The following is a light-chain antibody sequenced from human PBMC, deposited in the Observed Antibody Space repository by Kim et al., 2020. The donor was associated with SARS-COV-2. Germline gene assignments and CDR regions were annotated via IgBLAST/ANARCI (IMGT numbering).Light chain of an antibody. Sequence: LAPGASATLPCRASQSINSDLGWYQQIPGQAPRLLIWDASNRATGTPARFSGSGSGTDFTLTITSLEREDFAVYYCLQRHDWPLTFGGGTKVDIK. CDR2: DAS. CDR1: QSINSD. CDR3: LQRHDWPLT. V-gene: IGKV3-11*01. J-gene: IGKJ4*01.